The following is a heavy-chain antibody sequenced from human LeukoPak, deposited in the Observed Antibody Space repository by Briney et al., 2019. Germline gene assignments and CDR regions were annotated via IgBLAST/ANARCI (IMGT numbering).Heavy chain of an antibody. J-gene: IGHJ4*02. CDR2: INHSGST. CDR1: GGSFSCYY. V-gene: IGHV4-34*01. Sequence: SEALSLTFAVYGGSFSCYYWSWIRPPPGKGVARIGEINHSGSTNYNPSLKSRLTISVDTSKYQFSLKLSSVTAADTAVYYCARVAAAGKIHYWGQGTLVTVSS. CDR3: ARVAAAGKIHY. D-gene: IGHD6-13*01.